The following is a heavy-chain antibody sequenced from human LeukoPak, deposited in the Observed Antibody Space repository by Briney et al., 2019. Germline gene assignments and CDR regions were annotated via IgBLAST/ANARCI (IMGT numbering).Heavy chain of an antibody. V-gene: IGHV3-23*01. J-gene: IGHJ4*02. CDR2: ISGSGGST. Sequence: GGSLRLPCAAYGFTFSSYAMSWVRQAPGKGLGWVSAISGSGGSTYYADSVKGRFTISRDNSKNTLYLQMNSLRAEDTAVYYCAKDNKGIAAADDYWGQGTLVTASS. D-gene: IGHD6-13*01. CDR1: GFTFSSYA. CDR3: AKDNKGIAAADDY.